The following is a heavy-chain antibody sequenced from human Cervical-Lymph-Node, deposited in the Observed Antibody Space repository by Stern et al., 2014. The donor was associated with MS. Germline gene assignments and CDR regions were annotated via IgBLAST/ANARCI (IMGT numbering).Heavy chain of an antibody. V-gene: IGHV3-33*01. CDR2: IWYDGSNT. CDR3: ASAYSSSHYYFDY. J-gene: IGHJ4*02. Sequence: MQLVESGGGVVQPGRSLRLSCAASGFSFSRYAMHWVRQAPGKGLEWVALIWYDGSNTYYADSVTGRFPIPRDNFKNTLYLQMNSRRAEDPAVYYCASAYSSSHYYFDYWGQGTLVTVSS. CDR1: GFSFSRYA. D-gene: IGHD6-13*01.